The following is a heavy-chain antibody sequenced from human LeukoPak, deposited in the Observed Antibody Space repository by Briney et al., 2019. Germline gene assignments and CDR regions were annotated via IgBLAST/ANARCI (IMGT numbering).Heavy chain of an antibody. CDR3: GAYCGGDCYPNFDY. CDR2: ISSSGSTI. CDR1: GFTFSDYY. Sequence: PGGSLRLSCAASGFTFSDYYMSWIRQAPGKGLEWVSYISSSGSTIYYADSVKGRFTISRDNAKNSLYLQMNSLRAEDTAVYYCGAYCGGDCYPNFDYWGQGTLVTVSS. V-gene: IGHV3-11*04. D-gene: IGHD2-21*02. J-gene: IGHJ4*02.